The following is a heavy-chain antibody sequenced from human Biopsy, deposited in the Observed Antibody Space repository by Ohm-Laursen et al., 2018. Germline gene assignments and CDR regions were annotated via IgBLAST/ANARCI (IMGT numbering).Heavy chain of an antibody. V-gene: IGHV4-59*08. Sequence: GTLSLTCTVSGDSITSYFWNWIRQAPGKGLEWIGNIYYRGNTNYSPSPKGRPTISLDSSKNQFSLTLNPVTATDTAVYYCARRLPLRGFAFDVWGQGTVVTVS. D-gene: IGHD3-10*01. CDR2: IYYRGNT. J-gene: IGHJ3*01. CDR1: GDSITSYF. CDR3: ARRLPLRGFAFDV.